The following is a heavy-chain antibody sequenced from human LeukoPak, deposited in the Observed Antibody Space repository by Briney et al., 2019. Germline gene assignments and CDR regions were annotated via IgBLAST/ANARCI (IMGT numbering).Heavy chain of an antibody. V-gene: IGHV4-34*01. CDR2: INHSGST. CDR3: ARCRPQWLGYMDV. D-gene: IGHD6-19*01. CDR1: GGSFSDYY. Sequence: PSETLSLTCAVYGGSFSDYYWSWIRQPPGKGLEWIGEINHSGSTNNNPSLKSRVTISLDTSKNQLSLKLSSVTAADTAVYYCARCRPQWLGYMDVWGKGTTVTISS. J-gene: IGHJ6*03.